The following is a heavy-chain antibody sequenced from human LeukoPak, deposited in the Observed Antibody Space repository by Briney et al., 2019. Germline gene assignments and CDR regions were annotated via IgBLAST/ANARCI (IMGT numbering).Heavy chain of an antibody. D-gene: IGHD3-10*01. J-gene: IGHJ3*02. CDR1: GFTFSSYS. CDR2: ISSSSSTI. Sequence: GRSLRLSCAASGFTFSSYSMNWVRQAPGKGLEWVSYISSSSSTIYYADSVKGRFTISRDNAKNSLYLQMNSLRDEDTAVYYCARDRGLLLWFGESNDAFDIWGQGTMVTVSS. CDR3: ARDRGLLLWFGESNDAFDI. V-gene: IGHV3-48*02.